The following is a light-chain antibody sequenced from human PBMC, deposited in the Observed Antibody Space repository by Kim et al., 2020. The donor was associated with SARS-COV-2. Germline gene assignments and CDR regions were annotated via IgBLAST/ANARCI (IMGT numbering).Light chain of an antibody. Sequence: GERGSGAGGAGQRVGYSGWAGYEQKPGQAPRRLGDGASNRATGSPDKVSGTGSGTDFTLAISRLDPEEVAVYYCQHYSDSPHTFGQGTKLEI. V-gene: IGKV3-20*01. J-gene: IGKJ2*01. CDR1: QRVGYSG. CDR3: QHYSDSPHT. CDR2: GAS.